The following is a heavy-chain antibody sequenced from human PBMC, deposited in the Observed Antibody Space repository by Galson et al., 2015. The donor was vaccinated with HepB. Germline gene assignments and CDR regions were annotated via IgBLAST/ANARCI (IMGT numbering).Heavy chain of an antibody. D-gene: IGHD3-3*01. CDR1: GFIFSDFG. V-gene: IGHV3-30*18. CDR3: AKDLNGRSGDGYYYFYGMDV. J-gene: IGHJ6*02. CDR2: MSNDGGHK. Sequence: SLRLSCAASGFIFSDFGMHWVRQIPGKGLEWVAVMSNDGGHKYYADSVRGRFTISRDNSKNTVYLQMNSLRPEDTAKYYCAKDLNGRSGDGYYYFYGMDVWGQGTPVTVSS.